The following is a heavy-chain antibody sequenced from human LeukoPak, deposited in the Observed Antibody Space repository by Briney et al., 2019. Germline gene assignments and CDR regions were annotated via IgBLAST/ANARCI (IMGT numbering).Heavy chain of an antibody. CDR2: INPNSGGT. D-gene: IGHD3-3*01. Sequence: ASVKVSCKASGYTFTGYYMHWVRQAPGQGLEWMGWINPNSGGTNYAQKFRGRVTMTRDTSISTAYMELSRLRSDDTAVYYCARVYYDFWSGYPHNWFDPWGQGTLVTVSS. J-gene: IGHJ5*02. V-gene: IGHV1-2*02. CDR1: GYTFTGYY. CDR3: ARVYYDFWSGYPHNWFDP.